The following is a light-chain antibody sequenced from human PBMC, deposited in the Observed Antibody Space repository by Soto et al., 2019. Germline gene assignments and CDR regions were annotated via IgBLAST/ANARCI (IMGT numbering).Light chain of an antibody. CDR3: NSNAGSNTVV. V-gene: IGLV2-8*01. Sequence: QSVLTQPPSASGSPGQSVTISCTGTSSDVGYYNYVSWYQQHPGKAPKLIIYEVSKRPSGVPDRFSGSKSGNTASLTVSGLQAEDEAHYYCNSNAGSNTVVFGGGTQLTVL. CDR1: SSDVGYYNY. CDR2: EVS. J-gene: IGLJ2*01.